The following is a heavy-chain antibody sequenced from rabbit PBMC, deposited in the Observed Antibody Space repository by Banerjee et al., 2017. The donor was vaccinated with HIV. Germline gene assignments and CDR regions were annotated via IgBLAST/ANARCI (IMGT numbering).Heavy chain of an antibody. CDR3: ARRGDGGAWGGSGNL. D-gene: IGHD4-1*01. V-gene: IGHV1S45*01. J-gene: IGHJ4*01. CDR2: IYFGGGTT. Sequence: QEQLVESGGGLVQPEGSLTLTCTASGFSFSSYYYMCWVRQAPGKGLEWIGCIYFGGGTTYYASWAKDRFTGSKASSTTVTLQMTSLTAADTATYFCARRGDGGAWGGSGNLWGPGTLVTVS. CDR1: GFSFSSYYY.